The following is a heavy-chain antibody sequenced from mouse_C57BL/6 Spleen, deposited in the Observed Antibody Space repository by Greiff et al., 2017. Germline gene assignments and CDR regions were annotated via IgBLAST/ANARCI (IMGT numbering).Heavy chain of an antibody. D-gene: IGHD1-1*01. CDR3: ARGDYGSSYPWYFDV. V-gene: IGHV1-64*01. Sequence: VQLQQPGAELVKPGASVKLSCKASGYTFTSYWMHWVKQRPGQGLEWIGMIHPNSGSTNYNEKFKSKATLTVDKSSSTAYMQLSSLTSQDSAVYYCARGDYGSSYPWYFDVWGTGTTVTVSS. CDR1: GYTFTSYW. CDR2: IHPNSGST. J-gene: IGHJ1*03.